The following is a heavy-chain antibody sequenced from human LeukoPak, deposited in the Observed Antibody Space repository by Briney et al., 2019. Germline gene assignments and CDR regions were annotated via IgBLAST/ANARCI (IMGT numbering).Heavy chain of an antibody. CDR1: GYTFTSYD. D-gene: IGHD3-10*01. V-gene: IGHV1-8*03. Sequence: GASVKVSCKASGYTFTSYDINWVRQAPGQGLEWMGWMNPNSGNTGYAQKFQGRVTITRNTSISTAYMELSSLRSEDTAVYYCARKFLGSRGYYFDYWGQGTLVTVSS. CDR2: MNPNSGNT. CDR3: ARKFLGSRGYYFDY. J-gene: IGHJ4*02.